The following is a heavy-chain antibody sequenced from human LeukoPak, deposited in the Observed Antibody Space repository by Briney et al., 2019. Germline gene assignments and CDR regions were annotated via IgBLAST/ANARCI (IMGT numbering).Heavy chain of an antibody. V-gene: IGHV3-30*18. CDR1: GFTFSSYG. D-gene: IGHD3-22*01. CDR3: AKERPYYYDSSGYKSYYFDY. Sequence: GGSLRLSCAASGFTFSSYGMHWVRQAPGKGLEWVAVISYDGSNKYYADSVKGRFTISRDNSKNTLYLQMNSLRAEDTAVYYCAKERPYYYDSSGYKSYYFDYWGQGTLVTVYS. J-gene: IGHJ4*02. CDR2: ISYDGSNK.